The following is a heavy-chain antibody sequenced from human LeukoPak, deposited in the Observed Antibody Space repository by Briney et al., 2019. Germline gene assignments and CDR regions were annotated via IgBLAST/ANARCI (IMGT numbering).Heavy chain of an antibody. CDR1: GFTFSNYG. Sequence: PGGSLRLSCAASGFTFSNYGMHWVRQAPGKGLGWVAFIWYDGSNKYYADSVKGRFTISRDNSKNTVYLQINSLRAEDTAVYYCAKVLAVTSYGAKSVFDHWGQGTLVTVSS. V-gene: IGHV3-30*02. CDR2: IWYDGSNK. D-gene: IGHD4-23*01. J-gene: IGHJ4*02. CDR3: AKVLAVTSYGAKSVFDH.